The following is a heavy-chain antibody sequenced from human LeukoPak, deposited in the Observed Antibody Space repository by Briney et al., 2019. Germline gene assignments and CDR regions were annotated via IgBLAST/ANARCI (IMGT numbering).Heavy chain of an antibody. V-gene: IGHV1-2*02. CDR2: INPNSGGT. CDR1: GCTFTGYF. J-gene: IGHJ4*02. CDR3: ARGASRSFDY. Sequence: ASVKVSCKTSGCTFTGYFIHWVRQAPGQGLEWMGWINPNSGGTNDAQKFQGRVTMTRDTSISTAYMELSRLRSDDTAVYYCARGASRSFDYWGQGTLVTVSS.